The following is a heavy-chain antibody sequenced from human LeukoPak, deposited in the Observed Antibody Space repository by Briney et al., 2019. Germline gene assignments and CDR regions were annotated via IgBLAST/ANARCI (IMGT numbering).Heavy chain of an antibody. D-gene: IGHD3-22*01. Sequence: SETLSLTCTVSGGSISSYYWSWIRQPAGKGLESIGRIYTSGSTNYNPSLKSRVTMSVDTSKNQFSLKLSSVTAADTAVYYCARESYDSSGYYRDYWGQGTLVTVSS. CDR2: IYTSGST. CDR1: GGSISSYY. V-gene: IGHV4-4*07. CDR3: ARESYDSSGYYRDY. J-gene: IGHJ4*02.